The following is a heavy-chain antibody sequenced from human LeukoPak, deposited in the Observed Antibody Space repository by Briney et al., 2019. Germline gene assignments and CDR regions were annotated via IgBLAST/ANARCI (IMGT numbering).Heavy chain of an antibody. CDR1: GFTFSSYA. V-gene: IGHV3-23*01. J-gene: IGHJ4*02. CDR3: AKPRINVEGIFDY. Sequence: PGGSLRLSCAASGFTFSSYAMSWVRQAPGKGLEWVSAISGSGGSTYYADSVKSRFTISRDNSKNTLYLQMNSLRAEDTAVYYCAKPRINVEGIFDYWGQGTLVTVSS. D-gene: IGHD3-16*01. CDR2: ISGSGGST.